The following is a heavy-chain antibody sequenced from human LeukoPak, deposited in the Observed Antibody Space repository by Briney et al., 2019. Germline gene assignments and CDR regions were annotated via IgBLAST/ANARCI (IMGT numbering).Heavy chain of an antibody. V-gene: IGHV1-18*04. D-gene: IGHD4-17*01. J-gene: IGHJ3*02. CDR1: GYTFTKHG. CDR2: VSTANGDT. CDR3: ARDTVTYDAFDI. Sequence: GASVKVSCKASGYTFTKHGISWVRQAPGLGLEWMGWVSTANGDTNYAQKLQGRVTMTTDTSTSTAYMELRSLRSDDTAVYYCARDTVTYDAFDIWGQGTMVTVSS.